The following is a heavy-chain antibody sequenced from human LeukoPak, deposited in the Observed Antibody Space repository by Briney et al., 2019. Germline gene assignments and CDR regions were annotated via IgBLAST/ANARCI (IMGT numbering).Heavy chain of an antibody. D-gene: IGHD3-3*01. V-gene: IGHV1-2*02. CDR1: GYTFTGYY. CDR2: INPNSGGT. CDR3: ARGTAVLRFLERLF. J-gene: IGHJ4*02. Sequence: ASVKVSCKASGYTFTGYYMHWVRQAPGQGLEWMGWINPNSGGTNYAQKFQGRVTMTRDTSISTAYMELSRLRSDDTAVYYCARGTAVLRFLERLFWGQGTLVTVSS.